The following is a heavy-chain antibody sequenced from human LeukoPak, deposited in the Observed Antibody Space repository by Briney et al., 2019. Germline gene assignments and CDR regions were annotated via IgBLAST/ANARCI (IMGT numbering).Heavy chain of an antibody. CDR3: ARDIRPRVESFDY. D-gene: IGHD3-3*01. J-gene: IGHJ4*02. Sequence: ASVKVSCKASGYTFTDYFLHWVRQAPGQGLEWMGWIGPNNGVTNYQGKVTMTGDTSINTAYMEVSSLRSDDTAVYYCARDIRPRVESFDYWGQGTLVTVSS. CDR1: GYTFTDYF. V-gene: IGHV1-2*02. CDR2: IGPNNGVT.